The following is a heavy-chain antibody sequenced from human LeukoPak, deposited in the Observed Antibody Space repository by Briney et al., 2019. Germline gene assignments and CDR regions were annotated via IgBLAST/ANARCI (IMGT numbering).Heavy chain of an antibody. D-gene: IGHD3-22*01. V-gene: IGHV1-2*02. Sequence: ASVKVSCKASGYTFTDYYIHWVRQAPGQGLEWMGWIDPKSGGTSFAQKFQGSVTMTRDTSISTAYIELSRPKYDDTAVYYCARGSGFQYRGITTNYYMDVWGKGTTVTVSS. CDR2: IDPKSGGT. J-gene: IGHJ6*03. CDR3: ARGSGFQYRGITTNYYMDV. CDR1: GYTFTDYY.